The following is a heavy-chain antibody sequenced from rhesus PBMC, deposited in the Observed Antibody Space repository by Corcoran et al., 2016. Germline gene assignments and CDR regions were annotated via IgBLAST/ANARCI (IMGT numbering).Heavy chain of an antibody. CDR3: ARVLRYSGRSGHY. CDR1: GFSISPSGTR. J-gene: IGHJ4*01. D-gene: IGHD6-19*01. CDR2: IYWNDSK. Sequence: QVTLKESGPALVKPTQTLTLTCPFSGFSISPSGTRVAWILQPPGKALEWLASIYWNDSKYYSTSLKSRLTISKDTSKNQVVLTMTNMDPVDTATYYCARVLRYSGRSGHYWGQGVLVTVSS. V-gene: IGHV2-95*01.